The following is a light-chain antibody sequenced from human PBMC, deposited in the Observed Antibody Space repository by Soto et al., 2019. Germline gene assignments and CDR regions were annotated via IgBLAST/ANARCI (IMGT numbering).Light chain of an antibody. Sequence: EVMMTQSPATLSVSPGERATLSCRTSQSVSINLAWYQQKPGQAPRLLIFGASTRATGISARFSASGSGTEFTLTISSLQSEDFAVYYCQQYNDWPLSFGQGTKVDIK. CDR2: GAS. CDR3: QQYNDWPLS. V-gene: IGKV3-15*01. J-gene: IGKJ1*01. CDR1: QSVSIN.